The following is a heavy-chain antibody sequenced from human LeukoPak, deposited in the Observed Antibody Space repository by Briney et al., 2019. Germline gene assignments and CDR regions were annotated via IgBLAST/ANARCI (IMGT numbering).Heavy chain of an antibody. D-gene: IGHD6-13*01. CDR1: GGSISSSSYY. V-gene: IGHV4-39*01. J-gene: IGHJ5*02. Sequence: SETLSLTCTVSGGSISSSSYYWGWIRQPPGKGLEWIGSIYYSGSTYYNPSLKSRVTISVDTSKNRFSLKLSSVTAADTAVYYCAMVNGYSSSWYVRYWFDPWGQGTLVTVSS. CDR2: IYYSGST. CDR3: AMVNGYSSSWYVRYWFDP.